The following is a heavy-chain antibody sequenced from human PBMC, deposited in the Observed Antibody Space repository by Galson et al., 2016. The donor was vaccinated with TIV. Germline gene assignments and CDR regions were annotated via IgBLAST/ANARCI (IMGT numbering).Heavy chain of an antibody. Sequence: SLRLSCAASGFTFSTYVMHWVRQAPGKGLEWVAFVRYDGSHKNYADSVKGRFTISRDNSKYTLYLQMNSLTSEDTAVFYCVKGEYSTSSPLGDPWGQGTLVTVSS. CDR2: VRYDGSHK. CDR3: VKGEYSTSSPLGDP. V-gene: IGHV3-30*02. J-gene: IGHJ5*02. CDR1: GFTFSTYV. D-gene: IGHD6-6*01.